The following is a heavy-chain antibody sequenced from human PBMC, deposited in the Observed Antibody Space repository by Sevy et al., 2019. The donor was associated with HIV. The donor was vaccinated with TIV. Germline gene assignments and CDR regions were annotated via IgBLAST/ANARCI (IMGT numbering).Heavy chain of an antibody. CDR2: ISTGGGFT. Sequence: GGSLRLSCATSGFTFNSYAMCWVRQAPGKGLEWVSTISTGGGFTYYADSVKGRFSISRDNFNNTLFLQMNSLRADDTAMYYCAKDFLSPNYYGTQFDFWGQGTVVTVSS. D-gene: IGHD3-10*01. J-gene: IGHJ4*02. CDR3: AKDFLSPNYYGTQFDF. V-gene: IGHV3-23*01. CDR1: GFTFNSYA.